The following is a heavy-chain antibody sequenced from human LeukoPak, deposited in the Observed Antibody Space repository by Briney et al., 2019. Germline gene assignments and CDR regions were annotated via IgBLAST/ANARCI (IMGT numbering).Heavy chain of an antibody. J-gene: IGHJ4*02. D-gene: IGHD2-21*01. CDR1: GFTFSSYS. Sequence: GGSLRLSCAAPGFTFSSYSMNWVRQAPGKGLEWVSSISSSSSYIYYADSVKGRFTISRDNAKNSLYLQMNSLRAEDTAVYYCARAPVTSCRGAYCYPFDYWGQGTLVTVSS. V-gene: IGHV3-21*01. CDR3: ARAPVTSCRGAYCYPFDY. CDR2: ISSSSSYI.